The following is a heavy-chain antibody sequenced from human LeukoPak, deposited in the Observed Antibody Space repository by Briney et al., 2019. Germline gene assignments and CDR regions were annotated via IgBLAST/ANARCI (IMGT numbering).Heavy chain of an antibody. J-gene: IGHJ4*02. Sequence: ASVKVSCKASGGTFSSYAISWVRQAPGRGLEWMGRIIPIFGTANYAQKFQGRVTITTDESTSTAYMELSSLRSEDTAVYYCARDRFSSSWYFDYWGQGTLVTVSS. CDR3: ARDRFSSSWYFDY. D-gene: IGHD6-13*01. CDR2: IIPIFGTA. CDR1: GGTFSSYA. V-gene: IGHV1-69*05.